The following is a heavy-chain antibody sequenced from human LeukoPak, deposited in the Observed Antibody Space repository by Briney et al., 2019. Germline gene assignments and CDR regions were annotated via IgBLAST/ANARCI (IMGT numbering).Heavy chain of an antibody. CDR2: ISGSGDST. Sequence: GGSLRLSCAVSGFTLSSYAMTWVRQAPGKGLEWVSAISGSGDSTYYADSVKGRFTISRDNSKNTLYLQMNSLRAEDTAVYYCASANEYVWGSYNSWGQGTLVTVSS. D-gene: IGHD3-16*01. CDR3: ASANEYVWGSYNS. J-gene: IGHJ4*02. CDR1: GFTLSSYA. V-gene: IGHV3-23*01.